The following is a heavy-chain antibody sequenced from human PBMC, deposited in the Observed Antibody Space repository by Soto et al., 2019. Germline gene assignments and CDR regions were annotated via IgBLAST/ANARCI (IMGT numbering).Heavy chain of an antibody. D-gene: IGHD3-3*01. CDR1: GYTFTSYA. CDR2: INAGNGNT. Sequence: ASVKVSCKASGYTFTSYAMHWVRQAPGQRLEWMGWINAGNGNTKYSQKFQGRVTITRDTSASTAYMELSSLRSEDTAVYYCARVGGLIRFNAYSTLWGQRNPLTVSS. V-gene: IGHV1-3*01. CDR3: ARVGGLIRFNAYSTL. J-gene: IGHJ1*01.